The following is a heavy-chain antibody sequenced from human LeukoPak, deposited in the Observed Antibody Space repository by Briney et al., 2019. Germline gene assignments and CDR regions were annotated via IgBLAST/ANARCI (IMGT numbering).Heavy chain of an antibody. Sequence: SETLSLTCTVSGGSISSAPYYWGWIRQPPGKGLEWIGSVYYSGSIDYNPSLKSRVTISVDTSKNQFSLKLTSVTAADTAVYYCARVHSSGWYPDYWDQGTLVTVSS. CDR1: GGSISSAPYY. CDR3: ARVHSSGWYPDY. V-gene: IGHV4-39*01. D-gene: IGHD6-19*01. J-gene: IGHJ4*02. CDR2: VYYSGSI.